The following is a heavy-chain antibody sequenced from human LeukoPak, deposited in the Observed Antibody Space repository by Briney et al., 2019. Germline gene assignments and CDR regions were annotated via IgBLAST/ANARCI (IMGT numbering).Heavy chain of an antibody. CDR1: GFTFSACE. J-gene: IGHJ4*02. D-gene: IGHD3-22*01. CDR2: ISRSGSTR. CDR3: ATSYYATSACKD. V-gene: IGHV3-48*03. Sequence: PGGSLRLSCAISGFTFSACELTWVRQAPGKGLEWVSYISRSGSTRYYADSVKGRFTISRDNAKNSLYLQMTSLRAEDTAVYYCATSYYATSACKDWGRGTLVTVSS.